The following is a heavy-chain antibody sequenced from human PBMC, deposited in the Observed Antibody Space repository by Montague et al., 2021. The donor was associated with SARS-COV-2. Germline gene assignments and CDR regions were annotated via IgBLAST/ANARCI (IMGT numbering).Heavy chain of an antibody. V-gene: IGHV4-39*01. Sequence: SETLSLTCAVSGGSINSSTYHWVWIRQPPGKGLEWVGTIFYSGSAYYNPSLKSRVTVSVDTSKNQFSLKLSSVTAAGTAVYYCATHQSGTMMAYWGQGTLVTVPS. D-gene: IGHD3-22*01. J-gene: IGHJ4*02. CDR1: GGSINSSTYH. CDR3: ATHQSGTMMAY. CDR2: IFYSGSA.